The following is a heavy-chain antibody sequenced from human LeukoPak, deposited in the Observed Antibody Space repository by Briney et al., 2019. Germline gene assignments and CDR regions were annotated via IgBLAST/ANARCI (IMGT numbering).Heavy chain of an antibody. CDR1: GFTFSGSA. CDR3: TGDNFDSSVKFDY. V-gene: IGHV3-73*01. CDR2: IRSKANNYAT. D-gene: IGHD3-22*01. Sequence: GGSLKLSCVVSGFTFSGSAVHWVRHASGKGLEWVGRIRSKANNYATAYAASVKGRFTISRDDSKNTAYLQMNSLKTEDTAVYYCTGDNFDSSVKFDYWGQGTLVTVSS. J-gene: IGHJ4*02.